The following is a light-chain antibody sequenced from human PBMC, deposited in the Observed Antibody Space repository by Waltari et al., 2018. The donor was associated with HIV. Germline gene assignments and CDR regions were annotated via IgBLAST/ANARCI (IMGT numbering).Light chain of an antibody. CDR1: TLSKEY. J-gene: IGLJ2*01. CDR3: LSSDSRGVHKF. CDR2: RDK. Sequence: SYGLTQPPSVSVSPGQTARITCSGDTLSKEYGYWYQQKPGQAPVVLIYRDKERSSGIPKRVAGSSSGTTVTLAISGVQAEDEADYYCLSSDSRGVHKFFGGGTKLTVL. V-gene: IGLV3-25*03.